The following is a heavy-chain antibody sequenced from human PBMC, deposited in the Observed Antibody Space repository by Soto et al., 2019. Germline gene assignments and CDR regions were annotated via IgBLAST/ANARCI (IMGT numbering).Heavy chain of an antibody. Sequence: SQTLSLTCAISGDSVSGNSAAWNWIRQSPSRGLEWLGRTYYRSKWYNDYAVSVKSRITINPDTSKNQFSLQLNSVTPEDTAVYYCAREVLADSSGWYLVDYWGQGTLVTVSS. J-gene: IGHJ4*02. CDR2: TYYRSKWYN. CDR1: GDSVSGNSAA. CDR3: AREVLADSSGWYLVDY. V-gene: IGHV6-1*01. D-gene: IGHD6-19*01.